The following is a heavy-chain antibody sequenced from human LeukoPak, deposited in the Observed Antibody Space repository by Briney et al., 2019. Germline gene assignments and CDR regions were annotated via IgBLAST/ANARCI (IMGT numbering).Heavy chain of an antibody. D-gene: IGHD6-13*01. CDR2: ISSRRSYI. Sequence: PGGSLRLSCAASGFTFSSYSMNWVRQAPGKGLEWVSFISSRRSYIYYADSVKGRFTISRDNAKNSLYLQMNSLRAEDTAVYYCARFIAAPYYFDYWGQGTLITVSS. V-gene: IGHV3-21*01. CDR3: ARFIAAPYYFDY. J-gene: IGHJ4*02. CDR1: GFTFSSYS.